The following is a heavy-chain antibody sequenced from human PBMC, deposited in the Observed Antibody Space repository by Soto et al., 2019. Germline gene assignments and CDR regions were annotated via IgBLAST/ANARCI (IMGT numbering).Heavy chain of an antibody. D-gene: IGHD3-22*01. CDR3: ARDLADYYDRSGYGLGV. V-gene: IGHV4-59*01. Sequence: PSETLSLTCTVSGGSISSYYWSWIRQPPGKGLEWIGYIYYSGSTNYNPSLKSRVTISVDTSKNQFSLKLSSVTAADTAVYYCARDLADYYDRSGYGLGVWGQGTTVTVS. J-gene: IGHJ6*02. CDR2: IYYSGST. CDR1: GGSISSYY.